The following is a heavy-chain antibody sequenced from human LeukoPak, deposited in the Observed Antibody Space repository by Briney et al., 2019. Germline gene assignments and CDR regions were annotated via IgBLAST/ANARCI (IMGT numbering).Heavy chain of an antibody. CDR2: MNPNSGNT. V-gene: IGHV1-8*03. CDR3: ARGGRYCSSTSCYT. Sequence: ASVKVSCKASGYTFTSYDINWVRQATGQGLEWMGWMNPNSGNTGYAQKFQGRVTITRNTSISPAYMELSSLRSEDTAVYYCARGGRYCSSTSCYTWGQGTLVTVSS. J-gene: IGHJ4*02. CDR1: GYTFTSYD. D-gene: IGHD2-2*02.